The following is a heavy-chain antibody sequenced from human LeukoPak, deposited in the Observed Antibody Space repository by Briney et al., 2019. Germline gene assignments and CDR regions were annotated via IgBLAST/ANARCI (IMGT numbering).Heavy chain of an antibody. Sequence: GGSLRLSCAASGFTFSSYGMHWVRQAPGKGLEWVAVIWYDGSNKYYADSVKGRFTISRDNAKNSLYLQMNSLRAEDTAVYYCARSGGAAERFLEWFRRGIYYFDYWGQGTLVTVSS. V-gene: IGHV3-33*01. J-gene: IGHJ4*02. D-gene: IGHD3-3*01. CDR3: ARSGGAAERFLEWFRRGIYYFDY. CDR1: GFTFSSYG. CDR2: IWYDGSNK.